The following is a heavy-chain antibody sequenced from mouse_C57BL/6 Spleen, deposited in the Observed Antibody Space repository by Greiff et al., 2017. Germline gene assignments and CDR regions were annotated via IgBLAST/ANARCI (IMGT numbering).Heavy chain of an antibody. Sequence: QVQLQQPGAELVKPGASVKLSCKASGYTFTSYWMPWVKPRPGQGLEWIGMIHPNSGSTNYNEKFKSKATLTVDKSSSTAYMQLSSLTSEDSAVYYCARWSGSSYNYWGQGTTLTVSS. D-gene: IGHD1-1*01. CDR2: IHPNSGST. CDR1: GYTFTSYW. V-gene: IGHV1-64*01. J-gene: IGHJ2*01. CDR3: ARWSGSSYNY.